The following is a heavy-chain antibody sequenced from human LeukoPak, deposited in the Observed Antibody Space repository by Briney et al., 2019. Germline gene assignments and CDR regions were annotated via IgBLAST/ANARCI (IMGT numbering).Heavy chain of an antibody. D-gene: IGHD2-15*01. CDR2: ISRSGDNT. Sequence: GGSLRLSCAASGFTFSRNAMNWVRQSPGQGLEWVSGISRSGDNTYDADSVRGRFTISRDNSKNTLYLQMNSLRAEDTAVYYCAYCSGGDCYAGLDYWGQGTLVTVSS. V-gene: IGHV3-23*01. J-gene: IGHJ4*02. CDR1: GFTFSRNA. CDR3: AYCSGGDCYAGLDY.